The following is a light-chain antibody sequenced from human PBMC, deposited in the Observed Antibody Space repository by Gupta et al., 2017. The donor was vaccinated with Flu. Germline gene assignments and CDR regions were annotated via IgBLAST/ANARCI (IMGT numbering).Light chain of an antibody. CDR2: AAS. Sequence: EIVMTQSPATVSVSPGETGTLSCRASQTVDGNVAWYQQKPGQAPRLLIYAASTVATDLPARFSGSGAGTEFTLTISSLQSEDFAVYYCQQDNDWPWTFGQGTKVEVK. CDR3: QQDNDWPWT. CDR1: QTVDGN. V-gene: IGKV3D-15*01. J-gene: IGKJ1*01.